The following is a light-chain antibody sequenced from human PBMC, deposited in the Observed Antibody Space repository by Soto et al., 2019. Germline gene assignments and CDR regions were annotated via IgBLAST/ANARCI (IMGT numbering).Light chain of an antibody. J-gene: IGLJ3*02. V-gene: IGLV9-49*01. CDR2: VGTGGIVG. CDR1: SGYSNYK. CDR3: GADHGSGSNFVWV. Sequence: QSVLTQPPSASASLGASVTLTCTLSSGYSNYKVDWYQQRPGKGPRFVMRVGTGGIVGSKGDGIPDRFSVLGSGLNRYLTIKNIQEEDESDYHCGADHGSGSNFVWVFGGWTQLTVL.